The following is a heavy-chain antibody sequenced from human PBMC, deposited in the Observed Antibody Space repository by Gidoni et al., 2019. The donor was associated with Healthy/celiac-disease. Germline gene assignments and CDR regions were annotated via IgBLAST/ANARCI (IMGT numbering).Heavy chain of an antibody. Sequence: QVQLQKSGPGLVKPSEALTLTGTVPGGSFDSYYWSWIRKPPGKGLEWIGYIYYSGSTTYNPSLKSRVTISVDTSKNQFSLKLSSVTAADTAVYYGARAPIFDYWGQGTLVTVSS. J-gene: IGHJ4*02. CDR2: IYYSGST. V-gene: IGHV4-59*01. CDR3: ARAPIFDY. CDR1: GGSFDSYY.